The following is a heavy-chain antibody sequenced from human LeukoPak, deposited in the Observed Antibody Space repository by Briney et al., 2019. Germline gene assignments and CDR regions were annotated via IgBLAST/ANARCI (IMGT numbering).Heavy chain of an antibody. Sequence: GGSLRLSCSASGFTFSNYAMNWVRQAPGKGLEWVSAIGGSGGSSYYADSVKGRFTISRDNAKNSLFLQMNSLRAEDTAVYYCASSDGYNAKWGQGTLVTVSS. J-gene: IGHJ4*02. CDR3: ASSDGYNAK. V-gene: IGHV3-23*01. D-gene: IGHD5-24*01. CDR1: GFTFSNYA. CDR2: IGGSGGSS.